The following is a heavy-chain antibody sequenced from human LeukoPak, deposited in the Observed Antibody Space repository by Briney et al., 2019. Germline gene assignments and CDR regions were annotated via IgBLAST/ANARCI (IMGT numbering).Heavy chain of an antibody. CDR1: GGSISSTSYY. CDR3: ARVRRGYYDSSGYSDY. D-gene: IGHD3-22*01. Sequence: SETLSLTCVVSGGSISSTSYYWGWIRQPPGKGLEWIGSIYYSGSTYYSPSLKSRVTISVDTSKNQFSLKLSSVTAADTAVYYCARVRRGYYDSSGYSDYWGQGTLVTVSS. V-gene: IGHV4-39*07. J-gene: IGHJ4*02. CDR2: IYYSGST.